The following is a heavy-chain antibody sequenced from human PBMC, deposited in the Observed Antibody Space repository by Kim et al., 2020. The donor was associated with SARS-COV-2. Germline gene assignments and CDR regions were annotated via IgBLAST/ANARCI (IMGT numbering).Heavy chain of an antibody. CDR1: GDSVSSNRAA. J-gene: IGHJ6*02. CDR2: TYYRSTWYD. V-gene: IGHV6-1*01. Sequence: SQTLSLTCDISGDSVSSNRAAWNWIRLSPSRGPEWLGRTYYRSTWYDDYAASVKSRININADTSKNQISLHLDSMTPQDTAVYYCTRQYRDSENYSGMDVWGQGTTVTVSS. CDR3: TRQYRDSENYSGMDV. D-gene: IGHD6-6*01.